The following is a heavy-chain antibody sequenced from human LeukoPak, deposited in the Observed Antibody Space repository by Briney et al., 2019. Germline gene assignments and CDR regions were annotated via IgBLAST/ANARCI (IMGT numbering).Heavy chain of an antibody. D-gene: IGHD6-19*01. CDR2: ISTSSITK. Sequence: GGSLRLSCAASGFTLSNYNMNWVRQAPGKGLEWVSYISTSSITKYYADSVKGRFTISRDNAKNSLYLQMGSLRAEDMAVYYCARVAIAVAGGFDYWGQGTLVTVSS. V-gene: IGHV3-48*01. CDR1: GFTLSNYN. CDR3: ARVAIAVAGGFDY. J-gene: IGHJ4*02.